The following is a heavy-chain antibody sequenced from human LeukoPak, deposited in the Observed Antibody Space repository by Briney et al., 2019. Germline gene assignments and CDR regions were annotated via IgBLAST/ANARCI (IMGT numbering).Heavy chain of an antibody. D-gene: IGHD3-22*01. CDR3: ARTLYYYDSSGYYEDY. Sequence: GGSLRLSCAASGFTVSSNYMSWVRQAPGKGLEWVSVMYSGGDTYYADSVKGRFTISRDNAKNSLYLQMNSLRAEDTAVYYCARTLYYYDSSGYYEDYWGQGTLVTVSS. J-gene: IGHJ4*02. V-gene: IGHV3-53*01. CDR2: MYSGGDT. CDR1: GFTVSSNY.